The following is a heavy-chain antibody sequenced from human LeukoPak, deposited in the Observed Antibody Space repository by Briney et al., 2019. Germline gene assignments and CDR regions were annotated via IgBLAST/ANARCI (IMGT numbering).Heavy chain of an antibody. D-gene: IGHD1-26*01. CDR2: INPNNGGT. V-gene: IGHV1-2*06. J-gene: IGHJ4*02. CDR1: GYTFTNYT. CDR3: TRESGSYHGNDF. Sequence: ASVKVSCKASGYTFTNYTLNWVRQAPGQGLEWMGRINPNNGGTNYAQKFQGRVTMTGDTSISTAYMELSSLRSDDTAVYYCTRESGSYHGNDFWGQGTLVTVSS.